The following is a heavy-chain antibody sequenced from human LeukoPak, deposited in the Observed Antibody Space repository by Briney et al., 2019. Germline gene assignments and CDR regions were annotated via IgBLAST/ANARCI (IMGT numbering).Heavy chain of an antibody. D-gene: IGHD6-19*01. V-gene: IGHV3-66*01. J-gene: IGHJ6*02. CDR2: IYSGGST. CDR1: GFTVSSNY. Sequence: GGSLRLSCAASGFTVSSNYMSWVRQAPGKGLEWISVIYSGGSTYYADSVKGRFTISRDNSKNTLYLQMNSLRAEDTAVYYCARDNKGSSGWYVLRLPNYGMDVWGQGTTVTVSS. CDR3: ARDNKGSSGWYVLRLPNYGMDV.